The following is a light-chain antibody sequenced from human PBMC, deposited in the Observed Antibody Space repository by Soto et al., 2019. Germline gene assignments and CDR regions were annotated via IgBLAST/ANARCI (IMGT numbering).Light chain of an antibody. CDR2: DVS. V-gene: IGKV3-20*01. Sequence: EIVMTQSPGTLSLSPGERATLSCRASQSVGRRYLAWYQQKPGQAPMLLIYDVSERVSDISDRFSGSGSGTDFTLTINRLVPEDVAVYYCQYQGTFGGGTKVEIK. CDR3: QYQGT. CDR1: QSVGRRY. J-gene: IGKJ4*01.